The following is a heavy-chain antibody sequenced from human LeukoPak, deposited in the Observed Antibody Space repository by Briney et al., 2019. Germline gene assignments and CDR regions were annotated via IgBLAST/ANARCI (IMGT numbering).Heavy chain of an antibody. CDR2: INPNSGGT. D-gene: IGHD3-22*01. Sequence: ASVKVSCKASGYTFTGYYMHWVRQAPGQGLEWMGWINPNSGGTNYAQKFQGRVTMTRDTSISTAYMELSRLRSDDTAVYYCARAPMDYYDSSGYYYGDAFDIWGQGTMVTVSS. V-gene: IGHV1-2*02. CDR3: ARAPMDYYDSSGYYYGDAFDI. CDR1: GYTFTGYY. J-gene: IGHJ3*02.